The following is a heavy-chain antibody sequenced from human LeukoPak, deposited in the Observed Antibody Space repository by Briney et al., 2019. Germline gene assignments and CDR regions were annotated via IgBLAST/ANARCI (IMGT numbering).Heavy chain of an antibody. V-gene: IGHV4-4*07. CDR3: ARDFDSSGLCSFDY. CDR2: IYTSGST. D-gene: IGHD6-19*01. CDR1: GGSTTSYI. Sequence: SETLSLTCTVSGGSTTSYIWSWIRQPAGKGLQWIGRIYTSGSTNYNPSLKSRVTMSVYTSKNQFSLKLSSVTAADTAVYYCARDFDSSGLCSFDYWGQGTLVTVSS. J-gene: IGHJ4*02.